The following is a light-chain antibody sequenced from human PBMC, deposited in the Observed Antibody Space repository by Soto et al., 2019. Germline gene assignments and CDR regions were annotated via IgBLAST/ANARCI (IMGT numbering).Light chain of an antibody. Sequence: QSALTQPASVSGSPGQSITISCTATSGAVGGYKYVSWYQHHPGKAPKLIIYEVSNRPSGLSHRFSGSKSGYTASLTISGLQPEDESTYYCASFTTNTALVFGGGTKLIVL. CDR3: ASFTTNTALV. CDR1: SGAVGGYKY. CDR2: EVS. V-gene: IGLV2-14*01. J-gene: IGLJ2*01.